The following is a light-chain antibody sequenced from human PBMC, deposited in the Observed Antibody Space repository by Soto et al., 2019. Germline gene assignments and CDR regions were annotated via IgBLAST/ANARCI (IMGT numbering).Light chain of an antibody. CDR2: GAS. V-gene: IGKV3-20*01. J-gene: IGKJ1*01. CDR3: QQYGGSRT. CDR1: QSVSSN. Sequence: ELVMTQSPATLSVSPGERVTLSCRASQSVSSNLAWYQQKVGQAPRLLIHGASSRATGIPDRFSGSGSGTDFTLTISRLEPEDFAVYYCQQYGGSRTFGQGTKVDIK.